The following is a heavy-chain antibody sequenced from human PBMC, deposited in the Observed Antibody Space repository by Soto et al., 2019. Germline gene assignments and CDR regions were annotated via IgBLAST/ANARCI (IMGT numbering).Heavy chain of an antibody. J-gene: IGHJ3*02. Sequence: ASVKVSCKASGYTFTSYGISWVRQATGQGLEWMGWISAYNGNTNYAQKLQGRVTMTTDTSTSTAYMELRSLRSDDTAVYYCARGAYSSSWYKDAFDIWGQGTMVTVSS. V-gene: IGHV1-18*01. CDR1: GYTFTSYG. D-gene: IGHD6-13*01. CDR3: ARGAYSSSWYKDAFDI. CDR2: ISAYNGNT.